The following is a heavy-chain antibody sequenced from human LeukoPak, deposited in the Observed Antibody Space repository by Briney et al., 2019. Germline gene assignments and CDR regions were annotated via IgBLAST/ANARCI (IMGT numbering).Heavy chain of an antibody. Sequence: GGSLRLSCAATGFTFSNYWMNWVRQAPGKGLEWVANIKEDGSEKYYVDSVKGRFIISRDNAKNSLYLQMKSLRAEDTAVYYCARSRGPYSSSINYFNYWGQGTLVTVSS. D-gene: IGHD6-13*01. V-gene: IGHV3-7*01. J-gene: IGHJ4*02. CDR1: GFTFSNYW. CDR2: IKEDGSEK. CDR3: ARSRGPYSSSINYFNY.